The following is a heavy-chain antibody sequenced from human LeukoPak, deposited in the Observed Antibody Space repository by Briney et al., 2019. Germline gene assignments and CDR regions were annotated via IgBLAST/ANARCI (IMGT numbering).Heavy chain of an antibody. V-gene: IGHV3-64*01. CDR3: ARGYSSGWYVFDY. Sequence: QTGGSLRLSCAASGFTFSSYAMHWVRQAPGKGLEYVSAISSNGGSTYYANSVKGRFTISRDNSKNTLHLQMGSLRAEDMAVYYCARGYSSGWYVFDYWGQGTLVTVSS. CDR1: GFTFSSYA. CDR2: ISSNGGST. J-gene: IGHJ4*02. D-gene: IGHD6-19*01.